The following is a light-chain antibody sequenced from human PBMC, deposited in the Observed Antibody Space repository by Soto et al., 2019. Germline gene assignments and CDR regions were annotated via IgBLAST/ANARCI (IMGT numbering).Light chain of an antibody. Sequence: QSVLTQPPSASGSPGQSVTISCTGTSSDIGGYNYVSWYQHHPGKAPKLMIYEVTKRPSGVPDRFSGSKSGNTASLTVSGLQAEDEADYYWSSNAGSNKRVFGGGTKLTVL. J-gene: IGLJ3*02. CDR2: EVT. V-gene: IGLV2-8*01. CDR3: SSNAGSNKRV. CDR1: SSDIGGYNY.